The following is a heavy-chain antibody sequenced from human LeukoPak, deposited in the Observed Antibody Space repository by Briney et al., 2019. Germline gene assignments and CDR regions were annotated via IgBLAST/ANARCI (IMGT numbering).Heavy chain of an antibody. CDR1: GGSISSYY. CDR2: IYYSGST. Sequence: KPSETLSLTCTVSGGSISSYYWSWIRQPPGKGLEWIGYIYYSGSTNYNPSLKSRVTLSVDMSKNQFSLKLSSVTAADTAVYYCARSENYIPEHWFDSWGQGALVTVSS. D-gene: IGHD5-24*01. V-gene: IGHV4-59*08. J-gene: IGHJ5*01. CDR3: ARSENYIPEHWFDS.